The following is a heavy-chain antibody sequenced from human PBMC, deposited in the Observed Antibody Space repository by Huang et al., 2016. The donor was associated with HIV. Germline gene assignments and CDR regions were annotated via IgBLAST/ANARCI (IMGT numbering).Heavy chain of an antibody. D-gene: IGHD3-9*01. CDR1: GFPLSGAA. Sequence: EVQLVESGGGKVQPGGSLKVSCAASGFPLSGAAVPWGCPRRGAGVPGVRQASGKGLEGLGGIRSKTNNYAKTYAASVQGRFTFSTDESKNTAYLEMHRLQTEDTAMYYCTSYDNDDYYAVLWGQGTLVTVSS. V-gene: IGHV3-73*02. J-gene: IGHJ4*02. CDR2: IRSKTNNYAK. CDR3: TSYDNDDYYAVL.